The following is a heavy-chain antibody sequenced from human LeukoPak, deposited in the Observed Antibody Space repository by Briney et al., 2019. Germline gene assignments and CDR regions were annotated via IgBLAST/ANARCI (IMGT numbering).Heavy chain of an antibody. D-gene: IGHD3-10*01. Sequence: ASVKVSCKASGYTFTSYGISWVRQAPGQGLEWMGWISAYNGNTNYAQKLQGRVTMTPETSTSTAYMALRRLRSDDTAVYYCARDVTGYDGSGSSNWGQGTLVTVSS. CDR2: ISAYNGNT. V-gene: IGHV1-18*01. CDR3: ARDVTGYDGSGSSN. CDR1: GYTFTSYG. J-gene: IGHJ4*02.